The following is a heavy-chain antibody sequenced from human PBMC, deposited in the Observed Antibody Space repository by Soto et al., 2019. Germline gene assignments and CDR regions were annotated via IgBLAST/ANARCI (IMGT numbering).Heavy chain of an antibody. J-gene: IGHJ5*02. D-gene: IGHD3-9*01. CDR2: VYHSGST. V-gene: IGHV4-30-2*01. CDR1: GGSISSGGYS. Sequence: SETLSLTCAVSGGSISSGGYSWSWIRQPPGKGLEWIGYVYHSGSTYYNPSLKSRVTISVDRSKNQFSLKLSSVTAADTAVYYCARALHFDWFPSTTTWFDPCGQGTLVTVSS. CDR3: ARALHFDWFPSTTTWFDP.